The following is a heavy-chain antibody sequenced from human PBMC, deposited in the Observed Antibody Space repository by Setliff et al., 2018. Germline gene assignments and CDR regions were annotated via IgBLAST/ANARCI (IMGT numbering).Heavy chain of an antibody. V-gene: IGHV4-39*01. D-gene: IGHD3-22*01. CDR2: VDRSGNT. CDR3: ARRDSTGYYGYSFDF. CDR1: GDSISRITYY. Sequence: LSLTCTLSGDSISRITYYWGSIRQSPGKGLDWIGTVDRSGNTFYNPSLNSRVTISVDTSKNQFSLKLTSVSAADTAVYSCARRDSTGYYGYSFDFWGQGTLVTVSS. J-gene: IGHJ4*02.